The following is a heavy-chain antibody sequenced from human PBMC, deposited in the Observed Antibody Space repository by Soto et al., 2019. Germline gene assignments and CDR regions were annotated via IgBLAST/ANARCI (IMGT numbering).Heavy chain of an antibody. CDR2: TYYRSNWRH. J-gene: IGHJ4*02. V-gene: IGHV6-1*01. Sequence: SQTLSLTCVISGDSVSSNTAAWNWIRSSPSRGLEWLGRTYYRSNWRHDYAVSVKSRITVNPDTSKNHSSLQLNSVTPDDTAVYYCARGVAGTGFDLWGQGTLVTVS. CDR3: ARGVAGTGFDL. CDR1: GDSVSSNTAA. D-gene: IGHD6-19*01.